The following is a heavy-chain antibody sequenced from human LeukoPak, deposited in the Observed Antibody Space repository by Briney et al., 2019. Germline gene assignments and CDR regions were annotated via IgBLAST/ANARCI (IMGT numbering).Heavy chain of an antibody. CDR1: GGSISSYY. CDR3: ARELVRDYYDSSGYYYEGYFDY. J-gene: IGHJ4*02. CDR2: IYTSGST. D-gene: IGHD3-22*01. V-gene: IGHV4-4*07. Sequence: SETLSLTCTVSGGSISSYYWSWIRQPAGKGLEWIGRIYTSGSTNYNPSLKSRVTMSVDTSKNQFSLKLSSVTAADTAVYYCARELVRDYYDSSGYYYEGYFDYWGQGTLVTVSS.